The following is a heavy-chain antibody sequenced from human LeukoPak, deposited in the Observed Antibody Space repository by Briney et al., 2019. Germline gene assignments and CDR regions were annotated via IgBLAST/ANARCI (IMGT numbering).Heavy chain of an antibody. V-gene: IGHV3-21*01. CDR3: ARLATEHSFDY. D-gene: IGHD5-12*01. Sequence: GGSLRPSCAASGFTFSSYSMNWVRQAPGKGLEWVSSISSSSSYIYYADSVKGRFTISRDNAKNSLYLQMNSLRAEDTAVYYCARLATEHSFDYWGQGTLVTVSS. CDR1: GFTFSSYS. CDR2: ISSSSSYI. J-gene: IGHJ4*02.